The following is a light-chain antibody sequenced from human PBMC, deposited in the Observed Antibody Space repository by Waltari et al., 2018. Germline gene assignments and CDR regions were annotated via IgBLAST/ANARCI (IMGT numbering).Light chain of an antibody. V-gene: IGLV2-14*03. Sequence: QSALTQPASVSGSPGQSITISCTGTNSDVGGYDYVSWYQPHPGKAPTLIIYDVRYRPSGVLIRFSGPKSGSTASLTSSWLRADDDADYYCNSYTSSSSRVFGGGTKLTVL. CDR2: DVR. CDR3: NSYTSSSSRV. CDR1: NSDVGGYDY. J-gene: IGLJ2*01.